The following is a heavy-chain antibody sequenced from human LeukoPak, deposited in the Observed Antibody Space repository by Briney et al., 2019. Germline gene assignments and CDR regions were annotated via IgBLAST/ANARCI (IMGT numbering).Heavy chain of an antibody. V-gene: IGHV6-1*01. J-gene: IGHJ4*02. D-gene: IGHD1-26*01. Sequence: SQTLSLTCAISGDSVSSNSVAWNWIRQTPSRGLEWLGRTYYRSKWYNDYAVSVKSRITVNADTSKNQFSLQLISVSPEDTAVYYCAREREHSFDYWGQGTLVTVSS. CDR2: TYYRSKWYN. CDR3: AREREHSFDY. CDR1: GDSVSSNSVA.